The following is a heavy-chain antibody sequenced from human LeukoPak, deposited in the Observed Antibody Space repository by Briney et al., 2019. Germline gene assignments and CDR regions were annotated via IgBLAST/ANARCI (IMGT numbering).Heavy chain of an antibody. J-gene: IGHJ4*02. Sequence: SETLSLTCTVSGASISSYYWSWIRQPPGKGLEWIGYIYYSGSTNYNPSLKSRVTISVDTSKNQFSLKLSSVTAADTAVYYCARVPFFWGQGTLVTVSS. CDR3: ARVPFF. CDR2: IYYSGST. V-gene: IGHV4-59*01. CDR1: GASISSYY. D-gene: IGHD3-16*01.